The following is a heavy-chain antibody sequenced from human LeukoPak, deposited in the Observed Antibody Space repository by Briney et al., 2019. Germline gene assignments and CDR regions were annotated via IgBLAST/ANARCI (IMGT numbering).Heavy chain of an antibody. J-gene: IGHJ6*03. CDR1: RGTYSSYA. V-gene: IGHV1-69*05. Sequence: GSSVKVSCKASRGTYSSYAISWVRQAPGQGLEWMGGIIPIFGTANYAQKFEGRVTITTDESTSTAYMELSSLRSEDTAVYYCARATYCSSTSCYLDYYYYMDVWGKGTTVTVSS. CDR3: ARATYCSSTSCYLDYYYYMDV. D-gene: IGHD2-2*01. CDR2: IIPIFGTA.